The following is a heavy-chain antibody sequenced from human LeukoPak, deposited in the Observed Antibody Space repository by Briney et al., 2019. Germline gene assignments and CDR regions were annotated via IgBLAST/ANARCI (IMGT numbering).Heavy chain of an antibody. CDR2: IYYSGST. Sequence: SETLSLTCTVSGGSISSYYWSWIRQPPGKGLEWIGYIYYSGSTNYNPSLKSRVTISVDTSKNQFSLKLSSVTAADTAVYYCARVMRYDFWSGYPLGVYYYYYGMDVWGQGTTVTVSS. CDR1: GGSISSYY. V-gene: IGHV4-59*08. CDR3: ARVMRYDFWSGYPLGVYYYYYGMDV. D-gene: IGHD3-3*01. J-gene: IGHJ6*02.